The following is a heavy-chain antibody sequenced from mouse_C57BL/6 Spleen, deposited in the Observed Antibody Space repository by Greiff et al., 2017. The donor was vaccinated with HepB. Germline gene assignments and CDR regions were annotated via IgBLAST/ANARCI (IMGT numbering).Heavy chain of an antibody. CDR3: ARPGYYGSSYGWYFDV. Sequence: DVQLVESGGGLVKPGGSLKLSCAASGFTFSDYGMHWVRQAPEKGLEWVAYISSGSSTIYYADTVKGRFTISRDNAKNTLFLQMTSLRSEDTAMYYCARPGYYGSSYGWYFDVWGTGTTVTVSS. V-gene: IGHV5-17*01. D-gene: IGHD1-1*01. J-gene: IGHJ1*03. CDR1: GFTFSDYG. CDR2: ISSGSSTI.